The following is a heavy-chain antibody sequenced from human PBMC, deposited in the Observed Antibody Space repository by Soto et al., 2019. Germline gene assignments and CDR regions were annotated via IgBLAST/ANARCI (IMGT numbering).Heavy chain of an antibody. Sequence: GGSLRLSCAASGFNFNNYYMTWVRQAPGKGLEYVSAITSNGGNTDYASSVKGRFTISRDNSKNTLYLQMGSLRAEDMAVYYCARRIPFGYGMDVWGQGTTVTVSS. V-gene: IGHV3-64*01. CDR2: ITSNGGNT. D-gene: IGHD2-21*01. J-gene: IGHJ6*02. CDR3: ARRIPFGYGMDV. CDR1: GFNFNNYY.